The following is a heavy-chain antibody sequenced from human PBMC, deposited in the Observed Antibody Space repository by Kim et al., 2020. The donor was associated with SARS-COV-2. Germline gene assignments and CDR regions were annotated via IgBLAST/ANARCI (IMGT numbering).Heavy chain of an antibody. CDR1: GGSISSSFNY. D-gene: IGHD3-22*01. Sequence: SETLSLTCTVSGGSISSSFNYWGWIRQPPGKGLEWIGSVYHSGSTYDSPSLKRRVTVSVDTSKNEFYLKVTSVTAADTAVYFWARLPHDSSGYVDSWGQGILVPVSS. V-gene: IGHV4-39*01. J-gene: IGHJ4*02. CDR2: VYHSGST. CDR3: ARLPHDSSGYVDS.